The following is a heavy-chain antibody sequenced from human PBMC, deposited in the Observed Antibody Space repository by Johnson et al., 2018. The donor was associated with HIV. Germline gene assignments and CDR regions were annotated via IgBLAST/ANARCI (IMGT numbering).Heavy chain of an antibody. CDR2: ISNDGSNK. J-gene: IGHJ3*02. CDR3: ARDWDAYGAFDI. V-gene: IGHV3-30*05. Sequence: QVHLVESGGGVVRPGGSLRLSCEGSGFSFDDYGMHWVRQAPGKGLEWVAVISNDGSNKYYADSVKGPFTISRDNSKKTLYLQLNTLRAADTAVYYCARDWDAYGAFDIWGQGTMVTVSS. CDR1: GFSFDDYG. D-gene: IGHD1-26*01.